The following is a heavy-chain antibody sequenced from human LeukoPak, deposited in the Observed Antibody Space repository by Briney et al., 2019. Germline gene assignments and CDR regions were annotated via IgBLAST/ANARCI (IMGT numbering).Heavy chain of an antibody. CDR1: GGSISSGGYY. J-gene: IGHJ4*02. Sequence: SETLSLTCTVSGGSISSGGYYWSWIRQPPGKGLEWIGYIYHSGSTYYNPSLKSRVTISVDRSKNQFSLKLSSVTAADTAVYYCAREADIVATTTTYYFDYWGQGTLVTVSS. V-gene: IGHV4-30-2*01. CDR2: IYHSGST. CDR3: AREADIVATTTTYYFDY. D-gene: IGHD5-12*01.